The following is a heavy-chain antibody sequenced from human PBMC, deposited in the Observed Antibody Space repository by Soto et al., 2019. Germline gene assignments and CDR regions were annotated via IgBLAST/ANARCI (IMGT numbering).Heavy chain of an antibody. J-gene: IGHJ5*02. D-gene: IGHD3-3*01. CDR2: LNHSGST. Sequence: LSLTCAVYGGSFSGYYWSWLRQPPGKGLEWIGELNHSGSTNYNPPLKSRAAVSLDTSTNQFSLKLSSVTAGDTAVYYCVRRLLRFLSFHNWFDPWGQGTLVSVSS. CDR3: VRRLLRFLSFHNWFDP. CDR1: GGSFSGYY. V-gene: IGHV4-34*01.